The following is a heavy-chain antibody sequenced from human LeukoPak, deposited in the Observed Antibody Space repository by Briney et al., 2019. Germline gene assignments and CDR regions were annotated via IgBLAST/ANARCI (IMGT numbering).Heavy chain of an antibody. CDR1: GFTFSSYA. D-gene: IGHD3-3*01. CDR3: ARGLSYYGGDAFDI. J-gene: IGHJ3*02. CDR2: ISSSSSYI. V-gene: IGHV3-21*01. Sequence: PGGSLRLSCAVSGFTFSSYAMSWVRQAPGKGLEWVSSISSSSSYIYYADSVKGRFTISRDNAKNSLYLQMNSLRAEDTAVYYCARGLSYYGGDAFDIWGQGTMVTVSS.